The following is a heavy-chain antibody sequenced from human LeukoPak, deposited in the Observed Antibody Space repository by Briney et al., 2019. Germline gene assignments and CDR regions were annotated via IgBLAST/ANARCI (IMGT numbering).Heavy chain of an antibody. Sequence: SVQVSCMASGGTFSSSATSWVRQAPVQRLEWLRGIITIFGTANYAQKFQGRVTITADESTSTAYMEQSSLRSEDTAVYYCAREGERSSGSYFYYWGQGTLVTVSS. CDR3: AREGERSSGSYFYY. CDR2: IITIFGTA. D-gene: IGHD1-26*01. J-gene: IGHJ4*02. CDR1: GGTFSSSA. V-gene: IGHV1-69*01.